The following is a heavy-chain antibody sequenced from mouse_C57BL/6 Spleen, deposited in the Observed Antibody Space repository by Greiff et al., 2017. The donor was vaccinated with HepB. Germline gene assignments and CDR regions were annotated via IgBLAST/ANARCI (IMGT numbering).Heavy chain of an antibody. J-gene: IGHJ2*01. CDR3: ARCDGYYPYYFDY. CDR1: GFTFSDYG. D-gene: IGHD2-3*01. CDR2: ISSGSSTI. V-gene: IGHV5-17*01. Sequence: DVHLVESGGGLVKPGGSLKLSCAASGFTFSDYGMHWVRQAPEKGLEWVAYISSGSSTIYYADTVKGRFTISRDNAKNTLFLQMTSLRSEDTAMYYCARCDGYYPYYFDYWGQGTTLTVSS.